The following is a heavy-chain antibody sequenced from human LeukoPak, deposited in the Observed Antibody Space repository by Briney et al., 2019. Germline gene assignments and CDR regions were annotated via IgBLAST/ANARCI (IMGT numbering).Heavy chain of an antibody. CDR3: ARDWETIVGATRFDP. CDR1: GFTFSSYG. CDR2: ISYDGSNK. V-gene: IGHV3-30*03. Sequence: GGSLRLSCAASGFTFSSYGMHWVRQAPGKGLEWVAVISYDGSNKFYADSVKGRFTISRDNSKNTLYLQMNSLRAEDTAVYYCARDWETIVGATRFDPWGQGTLVTVSS. J-gene: IGHJ5*02. D-gene: IGHD1-26*01.